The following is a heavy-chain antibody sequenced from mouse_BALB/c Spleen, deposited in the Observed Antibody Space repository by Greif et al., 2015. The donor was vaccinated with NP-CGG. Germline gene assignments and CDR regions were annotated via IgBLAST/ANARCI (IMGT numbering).Heavy chain of an antibody. CDR1: GFTFSSYA. J-gene: IGHJ2*01. CDR3: ASYDYYFDY. D-gene: IGHD2-4*01. CDR2: ISSGGST. Sequence: EVMLVESGGGLVKPGGSLKLSCAASGFTFSSYAMSWVRQTPEKRLEWVASISSGGSTYYPDSVKGRFTISRDNARNILYLQMSSLRSEDTAMYYCASYDYYFDYWGQGTTLTVSS. V-gene: IGHV5-6-5*01.